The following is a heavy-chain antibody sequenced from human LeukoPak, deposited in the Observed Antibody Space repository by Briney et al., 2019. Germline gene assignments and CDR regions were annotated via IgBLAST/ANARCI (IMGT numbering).Heavy chain of an antibody. J-gene: IGHJ4*02. Sequence: SETPSLTCTVSGGSISSGGYYWSWIRQHPGKGLEWIGYIYYSGSTYYNPSLKSRVTISVDTSKNQFSLKLSSVTAADTAVYYCARGNYDILGYWGQGTLVTVSS. CDR1: GGSISSGGYY. CDR3: ARGNYDILGY. V-gene: IGHV4-31*03. CDR2: IYYSGST. D-gene: IGHD3-9*01.